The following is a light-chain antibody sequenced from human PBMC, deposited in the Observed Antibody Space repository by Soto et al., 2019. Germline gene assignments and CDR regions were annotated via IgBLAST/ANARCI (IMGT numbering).Light chain of an antibody. CDR2: GAS. CDR3: QQYGSSPLT. Sequence: EIVLTQSPGTLSLSPGERATLSCRASQSVSSSYLAWYQQKPGQAPRLLIYGASSRATGIPDRFSGSGSGTDFTLTISRLEPEYFAVYYCQQYGSSPLTLGGGTKVDIK. J-gene: IGKJ4*01. CDR1: QSVSSSY. V-gene: IGKV3-20*01.